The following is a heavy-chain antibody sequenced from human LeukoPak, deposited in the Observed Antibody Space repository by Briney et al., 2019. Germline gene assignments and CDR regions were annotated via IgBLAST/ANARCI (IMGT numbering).Heavy chain of an antibody. CDR2: INAGNGNT. V-gene: IGHV1-3*03. CDR3: ARGIWTSHTVGYYFDH. CDR1: GYTFSNYA. J-gene: IGHJ4*02. Sequence: ASVKVSCKASGYTFSNYAVLWVRQAPGQRLEWMGWINAGNGNTKYSQDFQGRVTITRDTSASTAYMELSSLRSEDMAVYYCARGIWTSHTVGYYFDHWGQGTLVTVSS. D-gene: IGHD2-8*02.